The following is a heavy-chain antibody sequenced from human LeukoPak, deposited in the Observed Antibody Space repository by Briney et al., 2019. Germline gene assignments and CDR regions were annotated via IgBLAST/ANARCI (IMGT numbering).Heavy chain of an antibody. D-gene: IGHD3-22*01. CDR3: ARDRGNYYDSSGYYYSFDY. CDR1: GGTFSSYA. J-gene: IGHJ4*02. V-gene: IGHV1-69*05. CDR2: IIPIFGTA. Sequence: SVKVSCKASGGTFSSYAISLVRQAPGQGLEWMGGIIPIFGTANYAQKFQGRVTITTDESTSTAYMELSSLRSEDTAVYYCARDRGNYYDSSGYYYSFDYWGQGTLVTVSS.